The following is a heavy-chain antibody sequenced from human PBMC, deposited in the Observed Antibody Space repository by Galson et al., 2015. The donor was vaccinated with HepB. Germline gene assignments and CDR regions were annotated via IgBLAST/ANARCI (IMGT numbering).Heavy chain of an antibody. D-gene: IGHD2-21*02. V-gene: IGHV1-69*13. J-gene: IGHJ6*03. CDR2: IIPIFGTA. CDR1: GGTFSSYA. Sequence: SVKVSCKASGGTFSSYAISWVRQAPGQGLEWMGGIIPIFGTANYAQKFQGRVTITADESTSTAYMELSSLRSEDTAVYYCARDGGDDNYYYYYYMDVWGKGTTVTVSS. CDR3: ARDGGDDNYYYYYYMDV.